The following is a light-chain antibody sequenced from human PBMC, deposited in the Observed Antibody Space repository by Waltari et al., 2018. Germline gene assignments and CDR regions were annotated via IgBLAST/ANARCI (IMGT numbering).Light chain of an antibody. V-gene: IGLV3-27*01. CDR2: KDS. J-gene: IGLJ2*01. CDR1: LLAKKY. CDR3: YSAADNNRV. Sequence: SYELTQPSSVSVSPGQTARITCSGDLLAKKYARWFQQKPGQAPVLVIHKDSERPSGIPERLSASSSGTTVTLTSSGGQVEDEADYYCYSAADNNRVFGGGTKLTVL.